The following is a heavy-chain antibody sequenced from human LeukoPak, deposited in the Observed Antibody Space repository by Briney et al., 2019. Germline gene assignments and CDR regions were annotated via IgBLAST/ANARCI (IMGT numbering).Heavy chain of an antibody. CDR2: INPNSGGT. D-gene: IGHD2-2*01. CDR1: GYTFTGYY. V-gene: IGHV1-2*02. Sequence: ASVKVSCKASGYTFTGYYMHWVRQAPGQGLEWMGWINPNSGGTNYAQKFQGRVTMTRDTSISTAYMELSGLRSDDTAVYYCARDPNCSSTSCYFPLDPWGQGTLVTVSS. CDR3: ARDPNCSSTSCYFPLDP. J-gene: IGHJ5*02.